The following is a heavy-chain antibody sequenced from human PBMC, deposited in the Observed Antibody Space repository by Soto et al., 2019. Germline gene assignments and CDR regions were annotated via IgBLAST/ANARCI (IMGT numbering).Heavy chain of an antibody. Sequence: GGSLRLSCAASGFTFSNAWMSWVRQAPGKGLEWVGRIKSKTDGGTTDYAAPVKDRFTISRDDSKNTLYLQMNSLKTEDTAVYYCTTELQYDFWSGYYGFDYWGQGTLVTVSS. CDR1: GFTFSNAW. J-gene: IGHJ4*02. D-gene: IGHD3-3*01. CDR3: TTELQYDFWSGYYGFDY. CDR2: IKSKTDGGTT. V-gene: IGHV3-15*01.